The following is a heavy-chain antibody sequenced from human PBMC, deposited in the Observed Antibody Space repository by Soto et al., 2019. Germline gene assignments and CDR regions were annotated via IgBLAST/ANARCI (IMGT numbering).Heavy chain of an antibody. CDR2: IYYSGST. J-gene: IGHJ4*02. D-gene: IGHD6-13*01. Sequence: SETLSLTCTVSGGSISSSSYYWGWIRQPPGKGLEWIGSIYYSGSTYYNPSLKSRVTISVDTSKNQFSLKLSSVTAADTAVYYCARQAAGIYYWGQGTLVTVSS. V-gene: IGHV4-39*01. CDR3: ARQAAGIYY. CDR1: GGSISSSSYY.